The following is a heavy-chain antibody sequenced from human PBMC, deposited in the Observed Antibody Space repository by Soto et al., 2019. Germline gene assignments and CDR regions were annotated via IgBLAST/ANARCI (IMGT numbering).Heavy chain of an antibody. V-gene: IGHV1-18*04. D-gene: IGHD6-19*01. CDR3: ARYFRGSGRYFFDH. CDR2: MSAYSGDT. J-gene: IGHJ4*02. Sequence: ASVKVSCKASGYPFTTYGMSWVRQAPGQGLEWMGWMSAYSGDTRYAQKFQGRVIMTRDTSTSTAYMELGSLGSDDTAVYYCARYFRGSGRYFFDHWGQGTLVTVSS. CDR1: GYPFTTYG.